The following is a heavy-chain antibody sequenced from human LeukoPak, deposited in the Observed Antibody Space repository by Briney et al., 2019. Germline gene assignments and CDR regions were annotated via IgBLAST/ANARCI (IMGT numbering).Heavy chain of an antibody. Sequence: ASVKVSCKASGYTFTGYYMRWVRQAPGQGLEWMGRINPNSGGTNYAQKFQGRVTMTRDTSISTAYMELSRLRSDDTAVYYCARERIAAAGTGFDYWGQGTLVTVSS. CDR1: GYTFTGYY. V-gene: IGHV1-2*06. CDR2: INPNSGGT. CDR3: ARERIAAAGTGFDY. J-gene: IGHJ4*02. D-gene: IGHD6-13*01.